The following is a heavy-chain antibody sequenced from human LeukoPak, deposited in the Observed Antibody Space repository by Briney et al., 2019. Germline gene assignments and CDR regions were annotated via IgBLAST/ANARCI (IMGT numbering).Heavy chain of an antibody. Sequence: GGSLRLSCAASGFTFSSYWMHWVRQAPGKGLVWVGRIRSTANGYATAYAASVKGRFTISRDDSKNTAYLQMDSLKTEDTAVYYCTGNYYGSGSYADFDYWGQGTLVTVSS. CDR2: IRSTANGYAT. D-gene: IGHD3-10*01. V-gene: IGHV3-73*01. CDR1: GFTFSSYW. J-gene: IGHJ4*02. CDR3: TGNYYGSGSYADFDY.